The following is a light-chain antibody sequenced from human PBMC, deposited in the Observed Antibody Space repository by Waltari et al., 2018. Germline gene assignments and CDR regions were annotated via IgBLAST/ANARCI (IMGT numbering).Light chain of an antibody. Sequence: DIQMTQSPSSLSASVGDKVTITCRASQDIINFLNWYQQKSGSAPKLLIFAATSLQTGVPSRFSGSLSGTDFALTINNLQPEDSATYHCQQSYVNPPRFTFGQGTRLEI. CDR1: QDIINF. CDR2: AAT. J-gene: IGKJ2*01. CDR3: QQSYVNPPRFT. V-gene: IGKV1-39*01.